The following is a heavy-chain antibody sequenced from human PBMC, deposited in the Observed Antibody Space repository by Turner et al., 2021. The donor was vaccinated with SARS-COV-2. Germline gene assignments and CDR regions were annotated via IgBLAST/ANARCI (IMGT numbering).Heavy chain of an antibody. Sequence: VQLVESGGDLVKPGRSLCFPCAAPGFTFSSYSMNWVRQAPGKGLEWVSSISSSSSYIYYADSGKGRFTISRDNAKNSLFRQMNSLRAEDTAVYYCARVRPLSYGFLEWFYYYGMDVWGQGTTVTVSS. CDR1: GFTFSSYS. D-gene: IGHD3-3*01. J-gene: IGHJ6*02. V-gene: IGHV3-21*02. CDR2: ISSSSSYI. CDR3: ARVRPLSYGFLEWFYYYGMDV.